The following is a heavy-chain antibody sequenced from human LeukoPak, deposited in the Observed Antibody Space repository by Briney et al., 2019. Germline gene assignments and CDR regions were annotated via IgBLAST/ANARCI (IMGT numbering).Heavy chain of an antibody. CDR1: GFTFSSHG. Sequence: GGSLRLSCAASGFTFSSHGMNWVRQAPGKGLEWVSGVTGSGGTTYYADSVKGRFTVSRDNSKNTLYLQMNSLRTEDTAVYYCAKRGQRGSIDAFDIWGQGTMVTVSS. J-gene: IGHJ3*02. CDR2: VTGSGGTT. CDR3: AKRGQRGSIDAFDI. V-gene: IGHV3-23*01. D-gene: IGHD3-16*01.